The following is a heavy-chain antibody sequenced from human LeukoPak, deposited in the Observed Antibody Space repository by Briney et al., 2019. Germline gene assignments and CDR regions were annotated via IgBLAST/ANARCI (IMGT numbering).Heavy chain of an antibody. CDR1: GGSISSSSYF. CDR2: IFYSGST. CDR3: ARAHGVVDPFSPFDI. J-gene: IGHJ3*02. Sequence: SETLSLTCTVSGGSISSSSYFWGWIRQPPGKGLEWIGYIFYSGSTNHNPSLKSRVTISVDTSKNQFSLKLSSVTAADTAVYYCARAHGVVDPFSPFDIWGQGTMVTVSS. D-gene: IGHD3-22*01. V-gene: IGHV4-61*05.